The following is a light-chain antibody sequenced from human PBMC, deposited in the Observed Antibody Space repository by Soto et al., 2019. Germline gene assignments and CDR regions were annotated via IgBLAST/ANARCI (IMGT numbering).Light chain of an antibody. CDR2: DVS. J-gene: IGLJ2*01. CDR1: SSDVGAYNY. Sequence: QSALTQPRSVSGSPGQSVTISCTGTSSDVGAYNYVAWYQHSPGKAPKLMLYDVSTRPSGVPDRFSGSKSGNTASLTISGLQAKDEADYYCSSYAGSYTLVFGGGTKLTVL. CDR3: SSYAGSYTLV. V-gene: IGLV2-11*01.